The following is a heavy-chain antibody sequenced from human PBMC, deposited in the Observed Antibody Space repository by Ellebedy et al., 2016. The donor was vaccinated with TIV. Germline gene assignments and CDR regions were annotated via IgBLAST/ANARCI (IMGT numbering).Heavy chain of an antibody. J-gene: IGHJ6*02. CDR2: ISGSGGST. V-gene: IGHV3-23*01. CDR3: AKVGCSGGSCYSYYYYGMDV. Sequence: GESLKISXAASGFTFSSYAMSWVRQAPGKGLEWVSAISGSGGSTYYADSVKGRFTISRDNSKNTLYLQMNSLRAEDTAVYYCAKVGCSGGSCYSYYYYGMDVWGQGTTVTVSS. CDR1: GFTFSSYA. D-gene: IGHD2-15*01.